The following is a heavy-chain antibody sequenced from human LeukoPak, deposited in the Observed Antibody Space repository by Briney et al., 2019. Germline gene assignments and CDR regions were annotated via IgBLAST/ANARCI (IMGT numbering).Heavy chain of an antibody. CDR2: ISANNSET. J-gene: IGHJ4*02. CDR3: ARVPPSAHQLLSSDY. D-gene: IGHD2-2*01. V-gene: IGHV1-18*04. CDR1: GYTFTNYG. Sequence: ASVMVSCKASGYTFTNYGISWVRQAPGQGLEWMAWISANNSETRYAQNFQGRVTMTTDTSTSTAYLELRSLRSDDTAVYYCARVPPSAHQLLSSDYWGQGTQVTVSS.